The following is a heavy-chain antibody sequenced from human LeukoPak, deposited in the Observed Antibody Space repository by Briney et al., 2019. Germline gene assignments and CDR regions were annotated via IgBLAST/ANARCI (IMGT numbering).Heavy chain of an antibody. Sequence: GGSLRLSCSASGFTLSRIWMSWVRQAPGRGLEWVANIKQDGSDKLYVVSVKGQFTVPRDNSKDFLDLEMNSRRAEDTAVYYWAAPASLYLGSEDQGFESWGQGTLVTVSS. V-gene: IGHV3-7*01. CDR2: IKQDGSDK. CDR3: AAPASLYLGSEDQGFES. CDR1: GFTLSRIW. J-gene: IGHJ4*02. D-gene: IGHD6-25*01.